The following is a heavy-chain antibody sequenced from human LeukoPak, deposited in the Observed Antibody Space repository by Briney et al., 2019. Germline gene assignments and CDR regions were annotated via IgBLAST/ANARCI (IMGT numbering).Heavy chain of an antibody. Sequence: GGSLRLSCAASGFTFSNYSMSWIRQAPGKGLELVSYISSSGSTVYYADSVKGRFTISRDNAKNSLYLQMNSLRAEDTAVYYCARDAYFYDSSGYYDDYWGQGTLVTVSS. J-gene: IGHJ4*02. CDR1: GFTFSNYS. D-gene: IGHD3-22*01. CDR3: ARDAYFYDSSGYYDDY. V-gene: IGHV3-11*01. CDR2: ISSSGSTV.